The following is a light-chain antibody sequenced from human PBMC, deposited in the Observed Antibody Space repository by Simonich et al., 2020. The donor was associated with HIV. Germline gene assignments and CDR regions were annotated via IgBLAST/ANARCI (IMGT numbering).Light chain of an antibody. CDR2: GAS. CDR1: QSVSSN. CDR3: QQYNNWPPYT. Sequence: EIVMPQSPATLSVSPGERATLSCRDSQSVSSNLAWYQPKPGPAPRPLIYGASTRATGIPARFSGSGSGTEFTLTISSLQSEDFAVYYCQQYNNWPPYTFGQGTKLEIK. V-gene: IGKV3-15*01. J-gene: IGKJ2*01.